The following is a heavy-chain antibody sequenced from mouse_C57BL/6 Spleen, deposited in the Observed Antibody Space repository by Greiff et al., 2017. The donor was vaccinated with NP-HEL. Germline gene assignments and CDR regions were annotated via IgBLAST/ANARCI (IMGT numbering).Heavy chain of an antibody. D-gene: IGHD1-1*01. J-gene: IGHJ4*01. CDR3: ARTAVVAPYYAMDY. V-gene: IGHV1-26*01. CDR1: GYTFTDYY. Sequence: EVQLQQSGPELVKPGASVKISCKASGYTFTDYYMNWVQQSHGKSLEWIGDINPNNGGTSYNQKFKGKATLTVDKSSSTAYMELRSLTSEDSAVYYCARTAVVAPYYAMDYWGQGTSVTVSS. CDR2: INPNNGGT.